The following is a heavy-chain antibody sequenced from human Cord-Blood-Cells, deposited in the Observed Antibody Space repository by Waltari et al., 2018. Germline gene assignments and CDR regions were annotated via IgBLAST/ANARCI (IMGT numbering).Heavy chain of an antibody. V-gene: IGHV4-34*01. CDR3: ARGGEPLDAFDI. CDR2: VYHSGST. J-gene: IGHJ3*02. Sequence: QVQLQPWGAGLLKPSEPLSLSCAVYGGSFSGYYWSCIRQPPGKGLEWIGEVYHSGSTNYNPSLKSGVTIAVDTSKKQFSLKLRSVTAADTAVYYWARGGEPLDAFDIWGQGTMVTVSS. D-gene: IGHD3-10*01. CDR1: GGSFSGYY.